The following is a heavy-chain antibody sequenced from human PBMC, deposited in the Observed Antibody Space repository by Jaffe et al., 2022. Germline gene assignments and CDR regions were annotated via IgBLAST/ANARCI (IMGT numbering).Heavy chain of an antibody. CDR3: AKDRPIGFWSGYSTRWFDP. V-gene: IGHV3-23*01. J-gene: IGHJ5*02. D-gene: IGHD3-3*01. Sequence: EVQLLESGGGLVQPGGSLRLSCAASGFTFSSYAMSWVRQAPGKGLEWVSAISGSGGSTYYADSVKGRFTISRDNSKNTLYLQMNSLRAEDTAVYYCAKDRPIGFWSGYSTRWFDPWGQGTLVTVSS. CDR1: GFTFSSYA. CDR2: ISGSGGST.